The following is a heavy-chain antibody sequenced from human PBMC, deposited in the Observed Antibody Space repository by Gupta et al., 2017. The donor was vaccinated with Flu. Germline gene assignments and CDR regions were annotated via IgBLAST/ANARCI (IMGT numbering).Heavy chain of an antibody. CDR2: ISYDGSNK. J-gene: IGHJ4*02. CDR3: AKDGGNSAFDY. Sequence: WVRQAPGKGLEWVAVISYDGSNKYYADSVKGRFTISRDNSKNTLYLQMNSLRAEDTAVYYCAKDGGNSAFDYWGQGTLVTVSS. V-gene: IGHV3-30*18. D-gene: IGHD2-21*02.